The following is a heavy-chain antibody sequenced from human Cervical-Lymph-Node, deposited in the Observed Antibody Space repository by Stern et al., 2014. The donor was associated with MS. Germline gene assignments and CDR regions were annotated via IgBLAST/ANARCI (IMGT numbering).Heavy chain of an antibody. CDR1: GYTFTSYY. Sequence: QDQLVQSGAEVKKPGASVKVSCKASGYTFTSYYMHWVRQAPGQGLEWMGIINPSGGSTSYAQKFQGRVTMTRDTSTSTVYMELSSLRSEDTAVYYCARGGRITIFGVVSPWFDPWGQGTLVTVSS. CDR3: ARGGRITIFGVVSPWFDP. V-gene: IGHV1-46*03. J-gene: IGHJ5*02. D-gene: IGHD3-3*01. CDR2: INPSGGST.